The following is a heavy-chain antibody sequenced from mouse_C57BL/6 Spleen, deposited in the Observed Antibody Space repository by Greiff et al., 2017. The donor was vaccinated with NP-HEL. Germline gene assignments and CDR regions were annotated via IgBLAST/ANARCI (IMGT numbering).Heavy chain of an antibody. V-gene: IGHV1-82*01. D-gene: IGHD2-5*01. J-gene: IGHJ4*01. CDR3: ARDYSTRAMDY. CDR1: GYAFSSSW. CDR2: IYPGDGDT. Sequence: QVQLQHSGPELVKPGASVKISCKASGYAFSSSWMNWVKQRPGKGLEWIGRIYPGDGDTNYNGKFKGKATLTADKSSSTAYMQLSSLTSEDSAVYFCARDYSTRAMDYWGQGTSVTVSS.